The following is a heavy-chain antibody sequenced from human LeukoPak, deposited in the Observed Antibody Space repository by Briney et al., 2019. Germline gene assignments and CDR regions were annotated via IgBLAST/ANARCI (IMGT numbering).Heavy chain of an antibody. D-gene: IGHD3-22*01. CDR3: AKDPAIYDSIYFDY. Sequence: HPGGSLRLSCAASGFTFSSYAMSWVRQAPGKGLEWVSAISGSGGSTYYADSVKGRFTISRDNSKNTLYLQMNSLRAEDTAVYYCAKDPAIYDSIYFDYWGQGTLVTVSS. CDR2: ISGSGGST. V-gene: IGHV3-23*01. CDR1: GFTFSSYA. J-gene: IGHJ4*02.